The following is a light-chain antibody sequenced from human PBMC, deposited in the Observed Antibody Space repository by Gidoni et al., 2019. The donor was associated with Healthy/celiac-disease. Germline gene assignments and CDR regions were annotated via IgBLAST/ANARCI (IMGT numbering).Light chain of an antibody. CDR3: QQYGSSPPLT. J-gene: IGKJ4*01. V-gene: IGKV3-20*01. Sequence: EIVLTQSPGTLSLSPGERDTLSCRASQSVSSSYLSWYQQKPGQAPRLLIYGASSSATGVPDRFSGSGSGTDFTLTISRLEPEDFAVYYYQQYGSSPPLTFGGGTKVEIK. CDR2: GAS. CDR1: QSVSSSY.